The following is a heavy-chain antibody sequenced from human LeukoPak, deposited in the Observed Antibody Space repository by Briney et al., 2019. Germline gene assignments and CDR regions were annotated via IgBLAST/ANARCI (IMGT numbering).Heavy chain of an antibody. CDR2: ISRNSSHI. CDR3: ARDERVALTGYYYYYGMDV. CDR1: GYTFSSYS. J-gene: IGHJ6*02. V-gene: IGHV3-21*01. Sequence: GGCPRLACAAPGYTFSSYSINSGRQAPGKGLVWVSSISRNSSHIYYADSLKGRFTISRDNAKNSLYLKMNSLRAEDTAVYSCARDERVALTGYYYYYGMDVWGQGTTVTVSS. D-gene: IGHD3-9*01.